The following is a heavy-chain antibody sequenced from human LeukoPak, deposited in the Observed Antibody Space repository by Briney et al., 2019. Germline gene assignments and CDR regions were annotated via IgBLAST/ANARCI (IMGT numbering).Heavy chain of an antibody. CDR1: GGSISSSSYY. J-gene: IGHJ4*02. Sequence: SEALSLTCTVSGGSISSSSYYWGWIRQPPGKGLEWIGSIYYSGSTYYNPSLKSRVTISVDTSKNQFSLKLSSVTAADTAVYYCARESYSESYPSWGQGTLVTVSS. D-gene: IGHD1-26*01. CDR2: IYYSGST. V-gene: IGHV4-39*07. CDR3: ARESYSESYPS.